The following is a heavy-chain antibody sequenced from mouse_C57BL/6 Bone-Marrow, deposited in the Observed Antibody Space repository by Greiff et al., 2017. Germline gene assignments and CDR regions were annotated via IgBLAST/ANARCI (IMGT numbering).Heavy chain of an antibody. CDR1: GYTFTSYW. J-gene: IGHJ2*01. V-gene: IGHV1-64*01. CDR2: IHPSSGST. D-gene: IGHD2-5*01. Sequence: QVQLQQPGAELVKPGASVKLSCKASGYTFTSYWMHWVKQRPGQGLEWIGMIHPSSGSTNYNEKFKSKATLTVDKSSSTAYMQLSSLTSEDSAVYYCARNSNYVGIDYWGQGTTLTVSS. CDR3: ARNSNYVGIDY.